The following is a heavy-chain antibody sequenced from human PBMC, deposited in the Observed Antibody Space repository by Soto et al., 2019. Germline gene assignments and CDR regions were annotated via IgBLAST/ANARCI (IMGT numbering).Heavy chain of an antibody. Sequence: GGSLRLSCAASGFTFSSYAMSWVRQAPGKGLEWVSAISGSGGSTYYADSVKGRFTISRDNSKNTLYLQMNSLRAEDTAVYYCAKDPLIVATIHDAFDIWGQGTMVTVSS. CDR3: AKDPLIVATIHDAFDI. D-gene: IGHD5-12*01. J-gene: IGHJ3*02. CDR2: ISGSGGST. CDR1: GFTFSSYA. V-gene: IGHV3-23*01.